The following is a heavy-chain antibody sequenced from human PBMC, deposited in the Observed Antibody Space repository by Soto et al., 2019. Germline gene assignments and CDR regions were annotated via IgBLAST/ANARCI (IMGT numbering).Heavy chain of an antibody. CDR1: GGSISSYY. V-gene: IGHV4-59*01. CDR3: AREQQLVLSGAWFDP. D-gene: IGHD6-13*01. J-gene: IGHJ5*02. Sequence: GPRTETPSETLSLTCTVSGGSISSYYWSWIRQPPGKGLEWIGYIYYSGSTNYNPSLKSRVTISVDTSKNQFSLKLSSVTAADTAVYYCAREQQLVLSGAWFDPWGQGTLVTVSS. CDR2: IYYSGST.